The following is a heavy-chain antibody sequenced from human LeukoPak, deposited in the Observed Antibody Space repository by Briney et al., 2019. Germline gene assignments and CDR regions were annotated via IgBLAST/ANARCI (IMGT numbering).Heavy chain of an antibody. CDR3: ASLYSSSSQKTYYYYGMDV. CDR2: IYYSGST. D-gene: IGHD6-6*01. Sequence: PSETLSLTCTVSGGSISSYYWSWIRQPPGKGLEWIGYIYYSGSTNYNPSLKSRVTISVDTSKNQFSLKLSSVTAADTAVYYCASLYSSSSQKTYYYYGMDVWGQGTTVTVSS. J-gene: IGHJ6*02. V-gene: IGHV4-59*08. CDR1: GGSISSYY.